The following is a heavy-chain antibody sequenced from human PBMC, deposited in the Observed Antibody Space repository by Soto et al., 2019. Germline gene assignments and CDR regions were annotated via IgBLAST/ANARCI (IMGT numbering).Heavy chain of an antibody. D-gene: IGHD3-10*01. Sequence: GGSLRLSCAASGFTFSSYEMNWVRQAPGKGLEWVSYISSSGSTIYYADSVKGRFTISRDNAKNSLYLQMNSLRAEDTAVYYCARTEDYYGSGSYYSPDAFDIWGQGTMVTVSS. CDR1: GFTFSSYE. CDR2: ISSSGSTI. J-gene: IGHJ3*02. V-gene: IGHV3-48*03. CDR3: ARTEDYYGSGSYYSPDAFDI.